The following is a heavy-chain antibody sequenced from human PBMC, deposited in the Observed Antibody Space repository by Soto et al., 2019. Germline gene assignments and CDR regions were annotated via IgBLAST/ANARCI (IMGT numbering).Heavy chain of an antibody. CDR2: TSYDGSNK. CDR3: AKDSGYSGYDAYDYYYGMGV. D-gene: IGHD5-12*01. Sequence: QVQLVESGGGVVQPGRSLRLSCAASGFTFSLYGMHWVRQAPGKGLEWVAVTSYDGSNKYYADSVKGRFTISRDNSKNTLYLQMNSLRVEDTAVYYCAKDSGYSGYDAYDYYYGMGVWGQGTTVTVSS. CDR1: GFTFSLYG. V-gene: IGHV3-30*18. J-gene: IGHJ6*02.